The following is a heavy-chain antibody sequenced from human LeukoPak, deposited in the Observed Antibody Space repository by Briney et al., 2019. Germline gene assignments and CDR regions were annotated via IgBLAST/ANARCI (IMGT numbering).Heavy chain of an antibody. V-gene: IGHV1-18*01. J-gene: IGHJ4*02. D-gene: IGHD3-10*01. CDR1: GYTFTSYG. Sequence: ASVKVSCKSSGYTFTSYGISWVRQAPGQGLEWMGWISAYNGNTNYAQKLQGRVTMTTDTSTSTAYIELRSLRSDDTAVYYCARSSYYGSGSYYPLPDYWGQGTLVTVSS. CDR3: ARSSYYGSGSYYPLPDY. CDR2: ISAYNGNT.